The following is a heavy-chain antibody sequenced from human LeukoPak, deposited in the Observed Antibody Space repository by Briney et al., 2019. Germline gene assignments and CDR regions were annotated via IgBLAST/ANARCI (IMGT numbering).Heavy chain of an antibody. CDR1: GFTFSSYS. V-gene: IGHV3-21*01. CDR2: ISSSSSYI. J-gene: IGHJ4*02. Sequence: GGSLRLSCAAPGFTFSSYSMNWVRQAPGKGLEWVSSISSSSSYIYYADSVKGRFTISRDNAKNSLYLEMNSLRAEDTAVYYCATLSVAGYFDYWGQGNLVTVSS. D-gene: IGHD6-19*01. CDR3: ATLSVAGYFDY.